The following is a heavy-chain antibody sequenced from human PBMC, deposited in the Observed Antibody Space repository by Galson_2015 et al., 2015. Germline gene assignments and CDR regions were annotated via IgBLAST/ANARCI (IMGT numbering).Heavy chain of an antibody. CDR3: VKGLGGGSYMDYYYGMDV. J-gene: IGHJ6*02. CDR1: GFTFSSYA. V-gene: IGHV3-64D*06. Sequence: SLRLSCAASGFTFSSYAMHWVRQAPGKGLEYVSAISSNGGSTYYADSVKGRFTISRDNSKNTLYLQMSSLRAEDTAVYYCVKGLGGGSYMDYYYGMDVWGQGTTVTVSS. D-gene: IGHD1-26*01. CDR2: ISSNGGST.